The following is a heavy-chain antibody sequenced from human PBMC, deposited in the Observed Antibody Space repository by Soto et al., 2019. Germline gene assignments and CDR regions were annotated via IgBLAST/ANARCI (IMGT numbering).Heavy chain of an antibody. Sequence: QPGGSLRLSCAASGFTFSSYAMSWVRQAPGKGLEWVSAISGSGGSTYYADSVKGRFTISRDNSKNTLYLQMNSLRAEDTAVYYCAKGGGYSYGYDYAYWGQGTLVTVPQ. CDR1: GFTFSSYA. V-gene: IGHV3-23*01. J-gene: IGHJ4*02. CDR2: ISGSGGST. CDR3: AKGGGYSYGYDYAY. D-gene: IGHD5-18*01.